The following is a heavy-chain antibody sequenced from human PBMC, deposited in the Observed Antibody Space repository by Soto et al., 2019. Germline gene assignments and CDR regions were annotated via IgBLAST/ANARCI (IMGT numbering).Heavy chain of an antibody. V-gene: IGHV2-70*01. CDR3: ARTFNGFPDY. D-gene: IGHD2-8*01. CDR2: IDWDDDE. J-gene: IGHJ4*02. Sequence: ESGPTLVNPTQTLTLTCTFSVFSLSTGGMCVNWIRQPPGKALEWLALIDWDDDEYYNTSLKTRLTISKDTSKKQVVLTMTNIDPVDTATYYCARTFNGFPDYWGQGTLVTVSS. CDR1: VFSLSTGGMC.